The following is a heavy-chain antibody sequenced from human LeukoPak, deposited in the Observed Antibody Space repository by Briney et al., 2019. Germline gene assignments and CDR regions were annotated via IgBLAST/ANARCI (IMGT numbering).Heavy chain of an antibody. CDR3: ARGPIIDIVIIPAAADYYYMDV. J-gene: IGHJ6*03. CDR2: ISAYNGNT. Sequence: ASVKVSCKASGYTFRSYGISWVRQAPGQGLEWMGWISAYNGNTNSAQKIQGRVTMTTDTSTSTAYMELRSLRSDDTAVYYCARGPIIDIVIIPAAADYYYMDVWGKGTTVTVSS. V-gene: IGHV1-18*01. CDR1: GYTFRSYG. D-gene: IGHD2-2*01.